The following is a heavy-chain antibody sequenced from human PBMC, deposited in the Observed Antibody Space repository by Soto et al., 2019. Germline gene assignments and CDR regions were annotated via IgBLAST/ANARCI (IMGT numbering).Heavy chain of an antibody. V-gene: IGHV4-59*08. CDR3: ARRVTGGGERFDP. CDR1: GGSISSYY. D-gene: IGHD7-27*01. J-gene: IGHJ5*02. Sequence: PSETLSLTCTVSGGSISSYYWSWIRQPPGKGLEWIGYIYYSGSTNYNPSLRSRVTMSKDTSKNQFSLKLTSVTATDTAVYYCARRVTGGGERFDPWGLGTLVTVSS. CDR2: IYYSGST.